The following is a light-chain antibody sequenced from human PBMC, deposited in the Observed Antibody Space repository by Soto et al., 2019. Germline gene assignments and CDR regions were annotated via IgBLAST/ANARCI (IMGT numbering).Light chain of an antibody. CDR2: GAS. V-gene: IGKV3-15*01. CDR1: KRVSSSY. Sequence: EIVMTQSPATLSVSPGDRATLSCRASKRVSSSYLAWYQQKPGQAPRLLIYGASTRATGIPARFSGSGSGTEFTLTISSLQSEDFAVYYCQQYNNWPRTFGQGTKVDIK. CDR3: QQYNNWPRT. J-gene: IGKJ1*01.